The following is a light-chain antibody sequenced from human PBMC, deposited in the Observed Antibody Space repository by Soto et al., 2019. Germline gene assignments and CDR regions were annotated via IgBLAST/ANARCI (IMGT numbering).Light chain of an antibody. CDR1: QSIVYSDGQAY. Sequence: DVVMTQSPLSLPVTLGQPASISCRSSQSIVYSDGQAYLSWFQQRPGQSPRRLIYRASNRDSGGAERCSGSGSGSDFQLQIDTVKREDCGLDHSLQGTCRPSTFGRGPREEIK. J-gene: IGKJ1*01. CDR3: LQGTCRPST. V-gene: IGKV2-30*01. CDR2: RAS.